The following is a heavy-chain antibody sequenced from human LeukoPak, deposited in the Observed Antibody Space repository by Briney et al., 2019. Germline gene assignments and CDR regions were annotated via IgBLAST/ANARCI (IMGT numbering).Heavy chain of an antibody. V-gene: IGHV3-15*01. D-gene: IGHD2-15*01. J-gene: IGHJ6*02. CDR3: STVRYCSGGSCVGGMGV. Sequence: KPGGSLRLSCAASGFTFSYDWMTWVRQAPGKGLEWVGRIKSKTDGGTTDYAAPVKGRFIISRDDSKNTLYLQMNSLKTEDTAVYYCSTVRYCSGGSCVGGMGVWGQGTTVTVSS. CDR2: IKSKTDGGTT. CDR1: GFTFSYDW.